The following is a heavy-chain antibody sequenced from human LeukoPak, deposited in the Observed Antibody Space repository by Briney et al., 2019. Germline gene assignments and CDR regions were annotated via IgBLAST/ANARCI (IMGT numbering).Heavy chain of an antibody. CDR2: INHSGST. CDR3: ARAWGIQLWLSYFDY. D-gene: IGHD5-18*01. J-gene: IGHJ4*02. CDR1: GGSFSGYY. V-gene: IGHV4-34*01. Sequence: SETLSLTCAVYGGSFSGYYWSWLRQPPGKGLEWIGEINHSGSTNYNPSLKSRVTISVDTSKNQFSLKLSSVTAADTAVYYCARAWGIQLWLSYFDYWGQGTLVTVSS.